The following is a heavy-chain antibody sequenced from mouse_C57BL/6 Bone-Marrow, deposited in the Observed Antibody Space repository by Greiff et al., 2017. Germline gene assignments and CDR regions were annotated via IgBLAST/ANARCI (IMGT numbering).Heavy chain of an antibody. J-gene: IGHJ3*01. CDR1: GYTFTDYA. CDR2: ISTYYGDA. V-gene: IGHV1-67*01. D-gene: IGHD1-1*01. CDR3: ARPYYYGSSWFAY. Sequence: VQLQQSGPELVRPGVSVKISCKGSGYTFTDYAMHWVKQSHAKSLEWIGVISTYYGDASYNQKFQDKATMTVDKSSSTAYMELARLTSEDSAVYYCARPYYYGSSWFAYWGQGTLVAVSA.